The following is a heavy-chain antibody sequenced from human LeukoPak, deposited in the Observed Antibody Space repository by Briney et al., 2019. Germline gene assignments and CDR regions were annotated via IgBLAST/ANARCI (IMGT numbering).Heavy chain of an antibody. CDR2: IDFTSRYI. Sequence: GGSLRLSCAASGFTFSSYSMNWVRQAPGKGLEWVSSIDFTSRYIYNADSVKGRFTTSRDNAENSLDLQMNSLKVEDTAVYYCATPAAGPGAEYSLYWGQGTLVIVSS. CDR3: ATPAAGPGAEYSLY. CDR1: GFTFSSYS. V-gene: IGHV3-21*01. J-gene: IGHJ1*01. D-gene: IGHD6-13*01.